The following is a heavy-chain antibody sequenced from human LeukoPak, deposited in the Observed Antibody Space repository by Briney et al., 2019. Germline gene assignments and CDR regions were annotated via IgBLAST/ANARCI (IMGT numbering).Heavy chain of an antibody. V-gene: IGHV3-53*01. CDR2: FYSGGST. Sequence: PGGSLRLSCAASGFTVSSNYMSWVRQAPGKGLEWVSVFYSGGSTYYADSVKGRFTISRDNSKNTLYLQMNSLRAEDTAVYYCAKSPPVYGYFDYWGQGTLVTVSP. CDR1: GFTVSSNY. CDR3: AKSPPVYGYFDY. J-gene: IGHJ4*02. D-gene: IGHD2-8*01.